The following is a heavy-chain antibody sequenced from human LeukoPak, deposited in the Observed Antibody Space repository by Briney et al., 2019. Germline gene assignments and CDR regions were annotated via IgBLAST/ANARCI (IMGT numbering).Heavy chain of an antibody. CDR3: ARGGVGYSGSYDYNWFDP. CDR1: GGSISSSNW. CDR2: IYHSGST. Sequence: SETLSLTCAVSGGSISSSNWWSWVRQSPGKGLEWIGEIYHSGSTNYNPSLKSRVTISVDKSKNQFSLKLSSVTAADTAVYYCARGGVGYSGSYDYNWFDPWGQGTLVTVSS. J-gene: IGHJ5*02. D-gene: IGHD3-10*01. V-gene: IGHV4-4*02.